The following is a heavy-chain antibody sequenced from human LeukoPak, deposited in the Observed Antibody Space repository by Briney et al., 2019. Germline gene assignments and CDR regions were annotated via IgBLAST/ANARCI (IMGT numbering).Heavy chain of an antibody. CDR2: IYYSGST. CDR1: GGSISSNY. J-gene: IGHJ4*02. V-gene: IGHV4-59*01. Sequence: PSGTLSLTCTVSGGSISSNYWSWIRQPPGKGLEWIGYIYYSGSTNYNPSLKSRVTISVDTSKSQFSLKLSSVAAADTAVYYCARGHSGYELDYWGQGTLVTVSS. D-gene: IGHD5-12*01. CDR3: ARGHSGYELDY.